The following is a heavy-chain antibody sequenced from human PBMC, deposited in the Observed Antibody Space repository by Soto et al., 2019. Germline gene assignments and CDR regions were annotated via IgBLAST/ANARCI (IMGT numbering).Heavy chain of an antibody. Sequence: SETLSLTCAVYGGSFSGYYWSWIRQPPGKGLEWIGEINHSGSTNYNPSLKSRVTISVDTSKNQFSLKLSSVTAADTAVYYCARRRTIVVVPAAYRFDPWGQGTLVTVSS. J-gene: IGHJ5*02. CDR1: GGSFSGYY. CDR3: ARRRTIVVVPAAYRFDP. V-gene: IGHV4-34*01. CDR2: INHSGST. D-gene: IGHD2-2*01.